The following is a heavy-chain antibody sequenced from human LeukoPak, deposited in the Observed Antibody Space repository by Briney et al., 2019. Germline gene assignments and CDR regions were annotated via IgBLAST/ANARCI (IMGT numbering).Heavy chain of an antibody. D-gene: IGHD3-9*01. CDR1: GFTFRSFA. CDR2: IGTSXANT. CDR3: ARDPPVLRYFDWLPQRDAFHV. V-gene: IGHV3-23*01. J-gene: IGHJ3*01. Sequence: GGSLRLSCAASGFTFRSFALSWIRQAPGKGLEWVSAIGTSXANTYYADSVKGRFTISRDNSQNTLYLQINNLRAEDTAVYYCARDPPVLRYFDWLPQRDAFHVWGQGTMVTVSS.